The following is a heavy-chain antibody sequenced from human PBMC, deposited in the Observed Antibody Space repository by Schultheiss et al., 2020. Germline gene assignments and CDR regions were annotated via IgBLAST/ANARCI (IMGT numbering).Heavy chain of an antibody. Sequence: GESLKISCAASGFSFSDSWMSWVRQAPAKGLEWVANINHDGSQTYHMDPVKGRFTVSRDNAKNTLYLQMSSLRAEDTAVYYCARAGAAAQDVWGQGTTVTVSS. CDR3: ARAGAAAQDV. J-gene: IGHJ6*02. D-gene: IGHD6-13*01. CDR1: GFSFSDSW. CDR2: INHDGSQT. V-gene: IGHV3-7*04.